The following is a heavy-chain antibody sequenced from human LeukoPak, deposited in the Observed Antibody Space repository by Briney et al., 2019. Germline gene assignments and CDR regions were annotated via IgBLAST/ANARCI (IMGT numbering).Heavy chain of an antibody. D-gene: IGHD6-6*01. CDR3: ARFGTSSSRFFDQ. Sequence: SETLSLTCTASGGSISAYYWSWIRQPPGKGLEWIGYIHYSGTTNYYPSLKSRVTIEIHTSKNQFSLKLNSVTAADTAVYYCARFGTSSSRFFDQWGQGTLVTVSS. CDR1: GGSISAYY. V-gene: IGHV4-59*01. CDR2: IHYSGTT. J-gene: IGHJ4*02.